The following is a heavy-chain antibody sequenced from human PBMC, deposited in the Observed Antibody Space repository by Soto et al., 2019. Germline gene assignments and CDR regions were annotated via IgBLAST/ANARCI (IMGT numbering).Heavy chain of an antibody. CDR3: ARVAADSSSLSYFDY. V-gene: IGHV3-33*01. CDR2: IWYDGSNK. Sequence: QVQLVESGGGVVQPGRSLRLSCAASGFTFSSYGMHWVRQAPGKGLEWVAVIWYDGSNKYYADSVKGRFTISRDNSKNTLYLQMNSLRAEDTAVYYCARVAADSSSLSYFDYWGQGTLVTVSS. J-gene: IGHJ4*02. CDR1: GFTFSSYG. D-gene: IGHD6-6*01.